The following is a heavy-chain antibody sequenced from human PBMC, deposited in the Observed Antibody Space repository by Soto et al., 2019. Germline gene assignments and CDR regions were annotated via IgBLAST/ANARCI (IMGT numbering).Heavy chain of an antibody. Sequence: GESLKISCKGSGYSFTSYWIGWVRQMPGKGLEWMGIIYPGDSDTRYSPSFQGQVTISADKSISTAYLQWSSLKASDTAMYYCARPRSASGSYSPFDYWGQGTLVTVSS. CDR3: ARPRSASGSYSPFDY. CDR2: IYPGDSDT. V-gene: IGHV5-51*01. D-gene: IGHD1-26*01. CDR1: GYSFTSYW. J-gene: IGHJ4*02.